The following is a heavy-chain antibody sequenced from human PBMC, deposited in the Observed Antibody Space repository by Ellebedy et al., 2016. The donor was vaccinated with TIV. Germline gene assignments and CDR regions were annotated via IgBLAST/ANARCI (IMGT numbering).Heavy chain of an antibody. CDR3: ARAYTSTWTEYFQP. CDR1: GTSVSRGSYF. J-gene: IGHJ1*01. CDR2: IYSNGIT. V-gene: IGHV4-61*01. Sequence: MPSETLSLTCTVSGTSVSRGSYFWSWIRQPPGKGLEWIGYIYSNGITIYNPSLKSRVTISVDPSKSQFSLVLSSVTAADTAVYYCARAYTSTWTEYFQPWGQGTLVTVSS. D-gene: IGHD1-1*01.